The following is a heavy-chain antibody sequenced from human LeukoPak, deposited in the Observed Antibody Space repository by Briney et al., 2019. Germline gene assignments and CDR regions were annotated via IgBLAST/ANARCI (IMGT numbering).Heavy chain of an antibody. CDR2: ISGSGGST. Sequence: GGSLRLSCAASGFTFSSYAMSWVRQAPGKGLEWVSAISGSGGSTYYADSVKGRFTISRDNSKNTLYLQMNSLRAEDTAVYCCAKDQGIDCSSTSCYDDAFDIWGQGTVVTVSS. V-gene: IGHV3-23*01. CDR1: GFTFSSYA. CDR3: AKDQGIDCSSTSCYDDAFDI. D-gene: IGHD2-2*01. J-gene: IGHJ3*02.